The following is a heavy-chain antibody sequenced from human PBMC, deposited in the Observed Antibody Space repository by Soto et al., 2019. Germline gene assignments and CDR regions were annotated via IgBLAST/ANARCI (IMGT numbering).Heavy chain of an antibody. D-gene: IGHD2-21*01. CDR2: IIPKLGSA. CDR3: ARGGDFYNVGAVY. V-gene: IGHV1-69*01. CDR1: GGGNLRDYR. J-gene: IGHJ4*02. Sequence: QVQLVQSGAEVKEHGSSVKVSCKASGGGNLRDYRTTWVRRAPGQGLEWMGGIIPKLGSANYAQKFQGRVTITADESTNCVYMELRSLRSDDTAVYYCARGGDFYNVGAVYWGQGTPVTVSS.